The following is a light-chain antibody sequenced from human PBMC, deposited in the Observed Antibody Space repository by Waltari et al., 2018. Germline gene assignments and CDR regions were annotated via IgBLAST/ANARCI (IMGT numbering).Light chain of an antibody. CDR1: SGSIASHY. CDR3: QSYDSSNDV. V-gene: IGLV6-57*01. Sequence: NFMLTQPHSVSESPWKTVTISCTRSSGSIASHYVQWYQQRPGSSPTTVIYEDNQRPSGVPDRFSGPIDSSSNSASLTISGLKTEDEADYYCQSYDSSNDVFGGGTKLTVL. CDR2: EDN. J-gene: IGLJ3*02.